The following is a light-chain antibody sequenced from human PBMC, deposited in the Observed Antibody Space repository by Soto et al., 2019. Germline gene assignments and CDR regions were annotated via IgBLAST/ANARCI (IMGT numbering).Light chain of an antibody. Sequence: QAVVTQPPSVSGAPGQRVSISCTGIGAGYDVHWYQQVPGTAPKLLIYGNNNRPSGVPDRFSVSQSGTSASLAITGLQAEDEAHYYCQSYDSSLSGSVFDGGTKLTVL. J-gene: IGLJ3*02. CDR1: GAGYD. CDR3: QSYDSSLSGSV. V-gene: IGLV1-40*01. CDR2: GNN.